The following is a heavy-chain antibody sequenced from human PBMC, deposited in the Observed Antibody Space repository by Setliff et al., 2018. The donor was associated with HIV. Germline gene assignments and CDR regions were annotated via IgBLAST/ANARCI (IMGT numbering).Heavy chain of an antibody. CDR1: GYIFTTFG. Sequence: GASVKVSCKASGYIFTTFGFSWVRQAPGQGLEWMGWINTHNGNTHYAQRFQGRATMTRDTSTTTAYMELRSLRSDDTAVYYCARATGAADLWGQGTKVTVSS. D-gene: IGHD6-13*01. J-gene: IGHJ5*02. CDR2: INTHNGNT. CDR3: ARATGAADL. V-gene: IGHV1-18*01.